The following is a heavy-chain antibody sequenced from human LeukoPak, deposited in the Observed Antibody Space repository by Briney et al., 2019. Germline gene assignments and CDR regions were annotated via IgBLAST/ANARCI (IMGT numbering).Heavy chain of an antibody. CDR2: IYYSGST. CDR1: GGSISSYY. V-gene: IGHV4-59*01. Sequence: SETLSLTCTVSGGSISSYYWSWIRQPPGKGLEWIGYIYYSGSTNYNPSLKSRVTISVDTSKNQFSLKLSSVTAADTAVYYCARVAGVMGAFDIWGQGTMVTVSS. CDR3: ARVAGVMGAFDI. J-gene: IGHJ3*02. D-gene: IGHD6-19*01.